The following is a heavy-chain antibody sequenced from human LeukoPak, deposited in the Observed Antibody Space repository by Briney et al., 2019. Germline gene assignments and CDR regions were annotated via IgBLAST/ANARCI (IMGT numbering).Heavy chain of an antibody. CDR1: GASISSSLYY. CDR2: IYYSGNT. V-gene: IGHV4-39*07. D-gene: IGHD2-15*01. J-gene: IGHJ4*02. CDR3: ARDWANTLDY. Sequence: KPSETLSLTCTVSGASISSSLYYWGWIRQPPGKGLERIGSIYYSGNTYYNPSLKSRVTMSVDTSKNQFSLKLSSVTAADTAVYYCARDWANTLDYWGQGTLVTVSS.